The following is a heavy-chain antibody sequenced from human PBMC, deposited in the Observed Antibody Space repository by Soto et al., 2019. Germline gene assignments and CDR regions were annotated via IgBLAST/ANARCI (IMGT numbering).Heavy chain of an antibody. CDR2: IYYSGST. D-gene: IGHD5-18*01. CDR1: GGSFSGYY. V-gene: IGHV4-59*08. CDR3: ARWGGYSYGYLGWFDP. J-gene: IGHJ5*02. Sequence: SETLSLTCAVYGGSFSGYYWSWIRQPPGKGLEWIGYIYYSGSTNYNPSLKSRVTISVDTSKNQFSLKLSSVTAADTAVYYCARWGGYSYGYLGWFDPWGQGTLVTVSS.